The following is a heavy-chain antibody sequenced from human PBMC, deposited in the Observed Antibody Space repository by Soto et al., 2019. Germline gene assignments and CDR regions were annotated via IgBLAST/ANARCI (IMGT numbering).Heavy chain of an antibody. D-gene: IGHD3-10*01. J-gene: IGHJ3*02. CDR3: AKDLHEEVLWFGELGAFDI. CDR1: GFTFSSYG. Sequence: PGGSLRLSCAASGFTFSSYGMHWVRQAPGKGLEWVAVISYDGSNKYYADSVKGRFTISRDNSKNTLYLQMNSLRAEDTAVYYCAKDLHEEVLWFGELGAFDIWGQGTMVTVSS. CDR2: ISYDGSNK. V-gene: IGHV3-30*18.